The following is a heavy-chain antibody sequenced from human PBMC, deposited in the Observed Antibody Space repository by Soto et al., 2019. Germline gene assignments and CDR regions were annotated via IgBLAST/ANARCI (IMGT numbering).Heavy chain of an antibody. D-gene: IGHD6-6*01. CDR2: INPNNAGVT. Sequence: QVQLVQPGAEVKKPGATVKVSCKASGYTFSGYYIHWVRQAPGQGPEWMGWINPNNAGVTKYAQKFQGRVTMTRDTSISTAYMELSRLRSDDTAVYYCARGKYSSSSKYGMDVWGQGTTVTVSS. CDR3: ARGKYSSSSKYGMDV. V-gene: IGHV1-2*02. J-gene: IGHJ6*02. CDR1: GYTFSGYY.